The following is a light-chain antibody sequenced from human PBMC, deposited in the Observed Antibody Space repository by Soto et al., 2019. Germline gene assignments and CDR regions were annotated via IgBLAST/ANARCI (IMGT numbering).Light chain of an antibody. J-gene: IGLJ1*01. CDR1: TSDVGSYNS. V-gene: IGLV2-14*01. CDR2: DVS. Sequence: QSALTQPASVSGSPGQSITISCTGTTSDVGSYNSVSWYQPYPGKAPKLMIHDVSNRPSGVSNRFSGSKSGNTASLTISGLQAEDEADYYCSSYTSSSSYVFGSGTKLTVL. CDR3: SSYTSSSSYV.